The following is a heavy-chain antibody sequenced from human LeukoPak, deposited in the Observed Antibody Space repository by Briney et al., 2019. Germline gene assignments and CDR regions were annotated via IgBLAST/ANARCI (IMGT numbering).Heavy chain of an antibody. J-gene: IGHJ4*02. D-gene: IGHD6-19*01. CDR1: GYTFTGYY. CDR2: INPKSGGT. Sequence: GASVKVSCKASGYTFTGYYMHWVRQAPGQGLEWMGWINPKSGGTNYAQKFQGRVTMTRDTSISTAYMELGRLRSDDTAVYYCARENIAVAGHFDYWGQGTLVTVSS. V-gene: IGHV1-2*02. CDR3: ARENIAVAGHFDY.